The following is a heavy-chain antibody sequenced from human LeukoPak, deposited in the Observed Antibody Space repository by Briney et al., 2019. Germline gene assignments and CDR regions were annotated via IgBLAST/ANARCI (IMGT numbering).Heavy chain of an antibody. CDR2: IYSGGST. CDR3: ASSSGSVNYYYYMDV. J-gene: IGHJ6*03. Sequence: GGSLRLSCAASGFTFSSNYMSWVRQAPGKGLEWVSVIYSGGSTYYADSVKGRFTISRDNSKNTLYLQMNSLRAEDTAVYYCASSSGSVNYYYYMDVWGKGTTVTISS. D-gene: IGHD6-19*01. V-gene: IGHV3-66*01. CDR1: GFTFSSNY.